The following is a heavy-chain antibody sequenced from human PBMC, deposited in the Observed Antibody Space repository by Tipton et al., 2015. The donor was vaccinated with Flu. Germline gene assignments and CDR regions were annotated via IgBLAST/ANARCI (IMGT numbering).Heavy chain of an antibody. CDR3: ARPNIAVARSWYFDL. V-gene: IGHV3-7*01. CDR2: ITEDGIVK. CDR1: GFTFRGSW. J-gene: IGHJ2*01. Sequence: SLRLSCAASGFTFRGSWVSWVRQAPGKGLDWVANITEDGIVKYYVDSVKGRFTISRDNAKNSMFLQMDSLGAEDAAVYYCARPNIAVARSWYFDLWGGGTLVTVSS. D-gene: IGHD6-19*01.